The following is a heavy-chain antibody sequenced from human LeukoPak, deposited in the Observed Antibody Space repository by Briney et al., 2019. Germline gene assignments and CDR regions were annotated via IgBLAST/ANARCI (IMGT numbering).Heavy chain of an antibody. J-gene: IGHJ4*02. CDR3: ARDPDSSGYYAYYFDY. CDR1: GFTFSSYA. V-gene: IGHV3-30-3*01. CDR2: ISYDGSNK. D-gene: IGHD3-22*01. Sequence: GGPLRLSCAASGFTFSSYAMHWVRQALGKGLEWVAVISYDGSNKYYADSVKGRFTISRDNSKNTLYLQMNSLRAEDTAVYYCARDPDSSGYYAYYFDYWGQGTLVTVSS.